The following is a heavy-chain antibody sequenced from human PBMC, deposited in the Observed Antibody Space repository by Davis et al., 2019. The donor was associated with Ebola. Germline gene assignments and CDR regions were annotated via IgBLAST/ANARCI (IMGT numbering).Heavy chain of an antibody. J-gene: IGHJ6*02. CDR2: IWYDGISK. CDR3: ARDPPESDYDFWSGNGMDV. D-gene: IGHD3-3*01. CDR1: GFTFSSHG. V-gene: IGHV3-33*01. Sequence: LSLTCAASGFTFSSHGMHWVRQAPGKGLEWVAVIWYDGISKYYADSVKGRFTISRDNSKNTLYLQMNSLRAEDTAVYYCARDPPESDYDFWSGNGMDVWGQGTTVTVS.